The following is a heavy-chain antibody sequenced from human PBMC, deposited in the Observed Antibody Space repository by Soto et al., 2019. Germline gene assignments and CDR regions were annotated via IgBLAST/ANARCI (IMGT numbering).Heavy chain of an antibody. V-gene: IGHV1-24*01. J-gene: IGHJ4*02. D-gene: IGHD4-17*01. CDR1: GYTLTELS. CDR3: ATVGAGIVDYGGNSGDY. CDR2: FDPEDGET. Sequence: ASVKVSCKVSGYTLTELSMHWVRQAPGKGLEWMGGFDPEDGETIYAQKFQGRVTMTEDTSTDTAYMELSSLRSEDTAVYYCATVGAGIVDYGGNSGDYWGQGXLVTVYS.